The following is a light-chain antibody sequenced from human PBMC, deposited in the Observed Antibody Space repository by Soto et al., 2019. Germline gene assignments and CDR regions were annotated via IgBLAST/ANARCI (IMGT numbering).Light chain of an antibody. J-gene: IGLJ3*02. CDR1: CGSVSTLYS. Sequence: QTVVTQEPSLSVSPGGSVTLTFGLRCGSVSTLYSPTWYQQTPGHAPRTVIYNTTLRSSGVSDRFSGSILGNNAALTITGAQADDDSYYYCVLNMGSGIWVFGGGTKLTVL. V-gene: IGLV8-61*01. CDR3: VLNMGSGIWV. CDR2: NTT.